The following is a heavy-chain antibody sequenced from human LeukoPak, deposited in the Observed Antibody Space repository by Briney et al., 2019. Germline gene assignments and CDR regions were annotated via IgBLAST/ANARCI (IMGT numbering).Heavy chain of an antibody. D-gene: IGHD5-24*01. CDR2: ISTDGSRT. CDR3: ARNVDGVDY. Sequence: GGSLRLSCAASGFTFSNFWVHWVRQAPGKGLVWVSIISTDGSRTIYADSVKGRFTISRDNARNTLYLQVNSLRAEDTAVYYCARNVDGVDYWGQGTAVTVSS. J-gene: IGHJ4*02. V-gene: IGHV3-74*01. CDR1: GFTFSNFW.